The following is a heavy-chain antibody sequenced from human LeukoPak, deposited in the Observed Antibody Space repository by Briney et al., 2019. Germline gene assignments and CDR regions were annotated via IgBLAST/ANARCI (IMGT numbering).Heavy chain of an antibody. D-gene: IGHD2-2*01. CDR1: GFTFSDHY. CDR2: ISSTNAII. J-gene: IGHJ4*02. Sequence: PGGSLRLSCAASGFTFSDHYMSWIRQAPGKGLEWVSHISSTNAIIYYADSVKGRFTISRDNAKNSLYLQMNSLRAEDTAVYYCAKDHCSSTSCYLDDLNFDYWGQGTLVTVSS. CDR3: AKDHCSSTSCYLDDLNFDY. V-gene: IGHV3-11*01.